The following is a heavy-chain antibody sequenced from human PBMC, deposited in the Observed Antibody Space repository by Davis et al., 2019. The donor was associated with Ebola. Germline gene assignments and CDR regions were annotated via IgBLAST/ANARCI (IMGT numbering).Heavy chain of an antibody. V-gene: IGHV3-21*04. CDR2: ISSDSDYI. J-gene: IGHJ4*02. Sequence: AGSLTLSCAASASTFSTYSMSWVRQAPGKGLEWVSSISSDSDYIYYADSAKGRFTTSSDNAKNSLYLQMNSLRAEDAAVYYCARRADYWGQGTLVTVSS. CDR3: ARRADY. CDR1: ASTFSTYS.